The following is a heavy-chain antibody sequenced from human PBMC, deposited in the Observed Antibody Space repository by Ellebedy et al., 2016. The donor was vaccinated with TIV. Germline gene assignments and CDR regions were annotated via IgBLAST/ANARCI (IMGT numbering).Heavy chain of an antibody. CDR3: ARETYGRNFDY. V-gene: IGHV1-3*01. Sequence: AASVKVSCKASGYTFTSYAMHWVRQAPGQRLEWMGWINAGNGNTKYSQKFQGRVTITRDTSASTAYMELSSLRSDDTAVYYCARETYGRNFDYWGQGTLVTVSS. CDR1: GYTFTSYA. CDR2: INAGNGNT. D-gene: IGHD3-10*02. J-gene: IGHJ4*02.